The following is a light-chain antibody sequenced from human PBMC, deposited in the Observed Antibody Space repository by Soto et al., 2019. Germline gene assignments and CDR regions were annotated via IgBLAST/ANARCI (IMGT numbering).Light chain of an antibody. CDR1: SGHSSYA. V-gene: IGLV4-69*01. CDR2: LDSDGSH. Sequence: LVLTQSPSASASLGASVKLTCTLSSGHSSYAIAWHQQQPEKGPRYLMKLDSDGSHTKGDAIPDRFSGSSSGAERYLTIGSLQSEDEADYYCQTWGTGIHVVFGGGTKLTVL. J-gene: IGLJ2*01. CDR3: QTWGTGIHVV.